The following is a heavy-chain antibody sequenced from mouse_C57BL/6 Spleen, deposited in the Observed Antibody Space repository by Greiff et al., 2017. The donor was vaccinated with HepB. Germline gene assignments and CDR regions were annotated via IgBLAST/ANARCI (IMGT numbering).Heavy chain of an antibody. Sequence: ESGPGLVKPSQSLSLTCSVTGYSITSGYYWNWIRQFPGNKLEWMGYISYDGSNNYNPSLKNRISITRDTSKNQFFLKLNSVTTEDTATYYCARDVITTVVATGMDYWGQGTSVTVSS. CDR1: GYSITSGYY. CDR2: ISYDGSN. J-gene: IGHJ4*01. V-gene: IGHV3-6*01. D-gene: IGHD1-1*01. CDR3: ARDVITTVVATGMDY.